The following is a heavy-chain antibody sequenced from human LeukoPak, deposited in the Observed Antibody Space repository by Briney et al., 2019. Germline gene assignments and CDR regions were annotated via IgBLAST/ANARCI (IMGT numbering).Heavy chain of an antibody. CDR1: GGSMNYYY. V-gene: IGHV4-59*08. CDR3: ARLARFEELSPRYYFDN. D-gene: IGHD3-16*02. CDR2: IYYRGTT. J-gene: IGHJ4*02. Sequence: SETLALSCTVSGGSMNYYYWIWIRQPPGQGLEWIGYIYYRGTTNYLPSLKDRVDISIDTSKNQFSLRLYSVTAADTAVYFCARLARFEELSPRYYFDNWGLGTLVTVSS.